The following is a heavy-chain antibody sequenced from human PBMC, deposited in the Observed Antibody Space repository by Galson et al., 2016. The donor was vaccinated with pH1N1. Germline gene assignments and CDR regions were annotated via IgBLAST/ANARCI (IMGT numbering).Heavy chain of an antibody. CDR3: ARVNYGDSVNYFDY. V-gene: IGHV2-70*01. J-gene: IGHJ4*02. CDR1: GFSLSTSGMC. Sequence: PALVKPTQTLTLTCTYSGFSLSTSGMCVSWIRQPPGKALEWLALIDWDDDKYYSTSLKTRLTISKDTSKNQVVTTMTNMYPVDTATYYCARVNYGDSVNYFDYWGQGTLVTVSS. D-gene: IGHD4-17*01. CDR2: IDWDDDK.